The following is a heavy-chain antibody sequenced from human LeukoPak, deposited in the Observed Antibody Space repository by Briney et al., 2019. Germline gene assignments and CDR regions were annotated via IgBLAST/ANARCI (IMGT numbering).Heavy chain of an antibody. V-gene: IGHV3-21*01. CDR1: GFTFSSYS. CDR3: ARELGVYYDFWSGHHDAFDI. Sequence: GGSLRLSCAASGFTFSSYSMNWVRQAPGKGLEWVSSISSSSSYIYYADSVKGRFTISRDNAKNSLYLQMNSLRAEDTAVYYCARELGVYYDFWSGHHDAFDIWGQGTMVTVSS. J-gene: IGHJ3*02. CDR2: ISSSSSYI. D-gene: IGHD3-3*01.